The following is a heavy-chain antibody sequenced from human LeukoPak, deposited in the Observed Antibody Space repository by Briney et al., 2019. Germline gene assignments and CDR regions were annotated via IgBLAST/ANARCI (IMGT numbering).Heavy chain of an antibody. CDR1: GVTFSGYY. CDR2: INHSGST. V-gene: IGHV4-34*01. Sequence: PSETLSLTCAVYGVTFSGYYWSWIRQPPGKGLEWIGEINHSGSTNYNPSLKSRVTISVDTSKNQFSLKLSSVTAADTAVYYCARREITMIVAHFDYWGQGTLVTVSS. D-gene: IGHD3-22*01. J-gene: IGHJ4*02. CDR3: ARREITMIVAHFDY.